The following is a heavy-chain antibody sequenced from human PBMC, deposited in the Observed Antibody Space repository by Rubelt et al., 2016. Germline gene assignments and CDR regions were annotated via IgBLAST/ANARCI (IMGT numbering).Heavy chain of an antibody. Sequence: GMGLEWLSRINTDGSSSNYTDSVKGRFTISRDNSKNTLYLQMNSLRAEDTAVYYCAKIRRDFWSGYYTGNGYYGMDVWGQGTTVTVSS. J-gene: IGHJ6*02. D-gene: IGHD3-3*01. CDR2: INTDGSSS. CDR3: AKIRRDFWSGYYTGNGYYGMDV. V-gene: IGHV3-74*01.